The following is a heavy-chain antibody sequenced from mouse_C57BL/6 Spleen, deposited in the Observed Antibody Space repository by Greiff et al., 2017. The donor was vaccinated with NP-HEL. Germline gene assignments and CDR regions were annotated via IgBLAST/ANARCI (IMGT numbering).Heavy chain of an antibody. J-gene: IGHJ4*01. V-gene: IGHV1-76*01. CDR3: ARWRLRPDYYAMDY. CDR1: GYTFTDYY. CDR2: IYPGSGNT. D-gene: IGHD2-2*01. Sequence: QVQLQQSGAELVRPGASVKLSCKASGYTFTDYYINWVKQRPGQGLEWIARIYPGSGNTYYNEKFKGKATLTAEKSSSTAYMQLSSLTSEDSAVYFCARWRLRPDYYAMDYWGQGTSVTVSS.